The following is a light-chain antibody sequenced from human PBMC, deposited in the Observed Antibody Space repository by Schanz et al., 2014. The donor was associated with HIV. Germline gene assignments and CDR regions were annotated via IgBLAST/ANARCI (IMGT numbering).Light chain of an antibody. Sequence: EILMTQSPATLSVSPGEEATLSCRASQSVSDNLAWYQQKPGQSPRLLVYGASTRATGIPARFSGSGSGTEFTLTISSLQSEDFALYYCQQYNDWPLLTFGGGTKVEIK. CDR2: GAS. V-gene: IGKV3-15*01. CDR3: QQYNDWPLLT. CDR1: QSVSDN. J-gene: IGKJ4*01.